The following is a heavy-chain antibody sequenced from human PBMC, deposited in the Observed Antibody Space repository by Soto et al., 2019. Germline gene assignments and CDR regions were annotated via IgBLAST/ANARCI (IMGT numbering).Heavy chain of an antibody. CDR3: ARDLSFSNGMDV. D-gene: IGHD3-3*02. Sequence: SETLSLTCTVAGASVSSSSSYWTWIRQPQPPGKGLEWIGYTHHSGDTTYNPSLESRVTILIDTSKNQFSLRLTSMTTADTAIYFCARDLSFSNGMDVWGQGTTVTVSS. CDR1: GASVSSSSSY. V-gene: IGHV4-61*01. J-gene: IGHJ6*02. CDR2: THHSGDT.